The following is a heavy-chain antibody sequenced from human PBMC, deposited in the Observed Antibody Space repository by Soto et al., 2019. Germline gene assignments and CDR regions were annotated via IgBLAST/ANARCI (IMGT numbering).Heavy chain of an antibody. J-gene: IGHJ4*02. V-gene: IGHV4-30-2*01. CDR1: GGSISSGGYS. CDR3: ARADSYYFDY. CDR2: IYHSGST. D-gene: IGHD6-6*01. Sequence: SETLSLTCAVSGGSISSGGYSWSWIRQPPGKGLEWIGYIYHSGSTYYNPSLKSRVTISVDRSKNQFSLKLSSVTAADTAVYYCARADSYYFDYWGQGTLVTV.